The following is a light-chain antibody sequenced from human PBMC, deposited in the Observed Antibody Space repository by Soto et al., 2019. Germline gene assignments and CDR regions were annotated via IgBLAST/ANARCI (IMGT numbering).Light chain of an antibody. CDR2: AAS. CDR1: QGISNY. V-gene: IGKV1-27*01. Sequence: DIQMTQSPSSLSASVGDRVTITCRASQGISNYLAWYQQTPGKVPKLLIHAASTLQSGVPSRFSGRGSETDFTLTISSLQPEDVATNYCQKYYRAPPTFGHGNQVHI. J-gene: IGKJ3*01. CDR3: QKYYRAPPT.